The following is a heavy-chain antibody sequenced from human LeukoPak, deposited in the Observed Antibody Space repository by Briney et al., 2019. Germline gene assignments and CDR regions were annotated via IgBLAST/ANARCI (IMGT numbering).Heavy chain of an antibody. V-gene: IGHV3-7*01. J-gene: IGHJ4*02. D-gene: IGHD5-18*01. CDR3: ARDLAYSRLDY. CDR2: INPDGNMK. CDR1: GLTFSSSW. Sequence: GGSLRLSCAVSGLTFSSSWMDWVRQAPGKGLEWVASINPDGNMKYSADSVKGRFTISRDNAENSLYLQMNSLRVEDTAFYYCARDLAYSRLDYWGQGMLVTVSS.